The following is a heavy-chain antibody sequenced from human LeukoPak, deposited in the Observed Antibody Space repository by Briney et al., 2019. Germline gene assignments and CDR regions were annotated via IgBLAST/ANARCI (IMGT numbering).Heavy chain of an antibody. V-gene: IGHV5-51*01. CDR2: IYPGDSDT. CDR1: GYRFTSYW. Sequence: GESLKISCKGSGYRFTSYWIGWVRQMPGQGLEWMGIIYPGDSDTIYSPSFQGQVTISADKSTSTANLQWSSLKASDTAMYYCARSGGNYYSIWGQGTMVTVSS. D-gene: IGHD1-26*01. J-gene: IGHJ3*02. CDR3: ARSGGNYYSI.